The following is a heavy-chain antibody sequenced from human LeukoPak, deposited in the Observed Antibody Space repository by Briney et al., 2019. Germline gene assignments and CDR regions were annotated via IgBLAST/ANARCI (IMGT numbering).Heavy chain of an antibody. D-gene: IGHD3-22*01. CDR3: ARWSSGYPWGFDY. CDR1: GGSISSYY. J-gene: IGHJ4*02. Sequence: SETLSLTCTVSGGSISSYYWSWIRQPPGKGLEWIGYIYYSGSTNYNPSLKSRVTISVDTSKNQFSLKLSSVTAADMAVYYCARWSSGYPWGFDYWGQGTLVTVSS. CDR2: IYYSGST. V-gene: IGHV4-59*01.